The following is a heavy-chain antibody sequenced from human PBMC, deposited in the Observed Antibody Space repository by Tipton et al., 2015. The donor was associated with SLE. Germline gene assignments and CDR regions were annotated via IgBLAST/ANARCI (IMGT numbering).Heavy chain of an antibody. CDR2: INHSGNT. Sequence: TLSLTCDVYGGSFSGYNWNWIRQPPGKGLEWIGEINHSGNTNYNPSLKSRVTISVDTSKNQFSLRLDSVTDADTAIYFCARAKSAMGSYDTWGQGAQVTVSS. J-gene: IGHJ5*02. CDR1: GGSFSGYN. D-gene: IGHD2-21*01. CDR3: ARAKSAMGSYDT. V-gene: IGHV4-34*01.